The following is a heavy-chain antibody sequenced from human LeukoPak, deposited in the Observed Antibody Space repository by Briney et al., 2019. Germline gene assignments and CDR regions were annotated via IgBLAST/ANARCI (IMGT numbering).Heavy chain of an antibody. Sequence: SETLSLTCTVSGGSFSSYYWSWIRQPPGKGLEWVGCIYYSGSTMYNPSLKSRLTISLETSKNKFSLKLTSVTAADTAVYYCARRDYRAWFDLWGQGTLVTVSS. CDR2: IYYSGST. J-gene: IGHJ5*02. V-gene: IGHV4-59*08. D-gene: IGHD4-11*01. CDR3: ARRDYRAWFDL. CDR1: GGSFSSYY.